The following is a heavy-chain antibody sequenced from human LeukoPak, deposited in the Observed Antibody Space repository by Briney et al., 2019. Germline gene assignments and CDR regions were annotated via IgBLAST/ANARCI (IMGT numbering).Heavy chain of an antibody. D-gene: IGHD1-26*01. J-gene: IGHJ5*02. CDR3: ARDHSPGWFGP. CDR1: GFPFSSHW. Sequence: GGSLRLSCAASGFPFSSHWMHRVRQAPGKGLEWVSRIKTDGSRTDYADSVKGRFTISRDNAKNTVYLQMNSLGAEDTAVYYCARDHSPGWFGPWGQGTLVTVTS. CDR2: IKTDGSRT. V-gene: IGHV3-74*01.